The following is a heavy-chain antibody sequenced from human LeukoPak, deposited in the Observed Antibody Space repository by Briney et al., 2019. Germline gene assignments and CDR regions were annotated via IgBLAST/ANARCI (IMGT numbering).Heavy chain of an antibody. J-gene: IGHJ5*02. V-gene: IGHV1-46*01. Sequence: ASVKVSCKASGYTFTGYYLHWVRQAPGQGLEWMGIINPSGGSTSYAQKFQGRVTMTRDTSTSTVYMELSSLRSEDTAVYYCARGPSIVVVTPNWFDPWGQGTLVTVSS. D-gene: IGHD2-21*02. CDR2: INPSGGST. CDR3: ARGPSIVVVTPNWFDP. CDR1: GYTFTGYY.